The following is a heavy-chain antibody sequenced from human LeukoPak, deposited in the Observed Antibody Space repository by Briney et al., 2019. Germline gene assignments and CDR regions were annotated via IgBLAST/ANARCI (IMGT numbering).Heavy chain of an antibody. CDR1: GGSISSYY. CDR2: IYYSGST. V-gene: IGHV4-59*01. J-gene: IGHJ6*03. Sequence: SETLSLTCTVSGGSISSYYWSWIRQPPGKGLEWIGYIYYSGSTNYNPSLKSRVTISVDTSKNQFSLKLSSVTAADTAVYYCARVVVEPTDYYYYMDVWGKGTTVTISS. D-gene: IGHD3-22*01. CDR3: ARVVVEPTDYYYYMDV.